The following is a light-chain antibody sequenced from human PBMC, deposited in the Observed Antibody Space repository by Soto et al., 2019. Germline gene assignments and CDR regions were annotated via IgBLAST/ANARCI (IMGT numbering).Light chain of an antibody. CDR2: RAS. CDR1: QTINTW. Sequence: DIQMTQSPSTLSASVGDRVTITCRASQTINTWLAWYQQKPGKAPKLLIYRASNLVSGVPSRFSGSGSGSEVTLTISSLQPDDFSIYYCQQDETYSGTFGPGTKVDI. CDR3: QQDETYSGT. J-gene: IGKJ3*01. V-gene: IGKV1-5*03.